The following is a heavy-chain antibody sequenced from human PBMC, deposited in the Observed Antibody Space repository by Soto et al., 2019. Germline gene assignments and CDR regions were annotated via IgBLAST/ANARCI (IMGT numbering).Heavy chain of an antibody. D-gene: IGHD3-16*01. V-gene: IGHV1-18*01. CDR1: GYIFVNYG. Sequence: ASVKVSCKASGYIFVNYGIAWVRQAPRQGLEWMGWISPYTGNTHSASKVQGRLTMTTDTSTSTAYMDLGSLTSDDTAVYYCVMVDNYVTPTPQDVWGQGPRSPLL. CDR2: ISPYTGNT. CDR3: VMVDNYVTPTPQDV. J-gene: IGHJ6*02.